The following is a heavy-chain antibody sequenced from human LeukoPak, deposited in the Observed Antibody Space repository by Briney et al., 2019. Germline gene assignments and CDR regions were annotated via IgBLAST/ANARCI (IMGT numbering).Heavy chain of an antibody. Sequence: GGSLRLSCAASGFTLSSYWMSWVRQAPGKGLEWVANIKQDGSEKYYVDSVKGRFTISRDNAKNSLYLQMNSLRAEDTAVYYCARWGFGELWGFDYWGQGTLVTVSS. CDR2: IKQDGSEK. J-gene: IGHJ4*02. D-gene: IGHD3-10*01. CDR1: GFTLSSYW. V-gene: IGHV3-7*01. CDR3: ARWGFGELWGFDY.